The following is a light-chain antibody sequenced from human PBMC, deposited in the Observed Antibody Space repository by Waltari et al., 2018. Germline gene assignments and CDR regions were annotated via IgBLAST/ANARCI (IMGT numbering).Light chain of an antibody. J-gene: IGKJ2*01. CDR3: MQALQTPYT. Sequence: DIVMTQSPLSLPVTPGEPASISCRSSQSLLHSNGYNYLDWYLQKPGQSPQLLIYLGSNRASGVPDRVSGSGSGTDSTLKISRVEAEDVGVYYCMQALQTPYTFGQGTKLEIK. CDR1: QSLLHSNGYNY. V-gene: IGKV2-28*01. CDR2: LGS.